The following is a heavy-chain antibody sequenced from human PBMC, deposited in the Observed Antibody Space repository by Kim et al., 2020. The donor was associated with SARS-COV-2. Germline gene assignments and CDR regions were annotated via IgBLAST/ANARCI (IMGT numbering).Heavy chain of an antibody. D-gene: IGHD2-15*01. J-gene: IGHJ4*02. CDR3: AKGYCSGGSCYSDV. Sequence: ADSVKGRFTISRDNAKNSLYLQMNSLRAEDTALYHCAKGYCSGGSCYSDVWGQGTLVTVSS. V-gene: IGHV3-20*01.